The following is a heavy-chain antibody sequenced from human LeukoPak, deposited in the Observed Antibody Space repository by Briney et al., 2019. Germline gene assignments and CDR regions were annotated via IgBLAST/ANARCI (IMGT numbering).Heavy chain of an antibody. V-gene: IGHV3-43*02. CDR3: AKHNWNYDS. CDR2: ISGDGGTT. CDR1: GFTFDDYS. D-gene: IGHD1-1*01. Sequence: GGSLRLSCAASGFTFDDYSMHWVRQAPGKGLEWVSLISGDGGTTYYADSAKGRFTISRDNSKNSLYLQMSSLRTEDTALYYCAKHNWNYDSWGQGTLVTVSS. J-gene: IGHJ5*01.